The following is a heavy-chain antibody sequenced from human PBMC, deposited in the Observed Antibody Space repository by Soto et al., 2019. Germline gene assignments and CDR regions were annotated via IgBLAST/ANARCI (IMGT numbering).Heavy chain of an antibody. CDR3: ARGGSRYCSSTSCYYDY. CDR2: INPNSGGT. CDR1: GYTFTGYY. D-gene: IGHD2-2*01. Sequence: ASVKVSCKASGYTFTGYYMHWVRQAPGQGLEWMGWINPNSGGTNYAQKFQGWVTMTRDTSINTAYMELSRLRSDDTAVYYCARGGSRYCSSTSCYYDYWGQGTLVTVSS. J-gene: IGHJ4*02. V-gene: IGHV1-2*04.